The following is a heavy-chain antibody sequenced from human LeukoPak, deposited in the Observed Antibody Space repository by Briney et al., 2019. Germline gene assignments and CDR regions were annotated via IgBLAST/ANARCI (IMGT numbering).Heavy chain of an antibody. CDR1: GGSFSGYY. Sequence: SETLSLTCAVYGGSFSGYYWSWIRQPPGKGLEWVGEIKHSGSTNYNPSLKSRVTISAPTSTNTFSLKLSSLTAADTAVYYCARLVGRRRGFNWFDPWGQGTLVTVSS. CDR2: IKHSGST. V-gene: IGHV4-34*01. J-gene: IGHJ5*02. CDR3: ARLVGRRRGFNWFDP. D-gene: IGHD5-12*01.